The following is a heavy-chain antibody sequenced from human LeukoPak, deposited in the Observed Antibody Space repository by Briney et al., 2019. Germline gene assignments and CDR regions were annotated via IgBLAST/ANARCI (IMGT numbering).Heavy chain of an antibody. CDR3: AKDRTKLLSNYYDSSGYYY. D-gene: IGHD3-22*01. CDR2: ISSNGGST. V-gene: IGHV3-64*04. Sequence: GGSLRLSCSASGFTFSSYAMHWVRQAPGKGLEYVSAISSNGGSTYYADSVKGRFTISRDNSKNTLYLQMNSLRAEDTAVYYCAKDRTKLLSNYYDSSGYYYWGQGTLVTVSS. J-gene: IGHJ4*02. CDR1: GFTFSSYA.